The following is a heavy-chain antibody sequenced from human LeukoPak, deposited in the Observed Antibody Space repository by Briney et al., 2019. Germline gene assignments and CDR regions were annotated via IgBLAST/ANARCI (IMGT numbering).Heavy chain of an antibody. J-gene: IGHJ4*02. V-gene: IGHV4-4*07. CDR3: AKRYGSSWSSFDY. CDR1: GGSISSYY. D-gene: IGHD6-13*01. Sequence: SETLSLTCTVSGGSISSYYWSWIRQPAGKGLEWIGRIYTTGSTNYNPSLKSRVTISVDTSKNQFSLKLSSVTAADTAVYYCAKRYGSSWSSFDYWGQGTLVTVSS. CDR2: IYTTGST.